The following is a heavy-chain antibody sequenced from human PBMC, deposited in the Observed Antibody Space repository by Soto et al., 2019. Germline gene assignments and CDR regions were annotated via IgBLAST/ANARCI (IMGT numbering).Heavy chain of an antibody. V-gene: IGHV3-7*03. J-gene: IGHJ4*02. CDR1: GLTFSEHW. D-gene: IGHD3-16*01. Sequence: EVQLVESGGDLVQPGGSLRLSCAVSGLTFSEHWMSWVRQAPGKGPEWVANIKQDGTQKDYVDSVKGRFTISRDNGKNLVFLQIRRLSADDTAVYYCACRPSDVYYYGVFDVWGRGTLVTVAA. CDR3: ACRPSDVYYYGVFDV. CDR2: IKQDGTQK.